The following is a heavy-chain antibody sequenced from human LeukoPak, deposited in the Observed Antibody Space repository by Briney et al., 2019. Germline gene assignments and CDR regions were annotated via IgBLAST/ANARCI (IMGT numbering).Heavy chain of an antibody. CDR1: GYTLTELS. Sequence: GASVKVSCKVSGYTLTELSMHWVRQAPGKGLEWMGGFDPEDGETIYAQKFQGRVTMTEDTSTDTAYMELSSLRSEDTAVYYCATVDPRRTVLLWFGSQPHYYYGMDVWGQGTTVTVSS. CDR3: ATVDPRRTVLLWFGSQPHYYYGMDV. D-gene: IGHD3-10*01. CDR2: FDPEDGET. V-gene: IGHV1-24*01. J-gene: IGHJ6*02.